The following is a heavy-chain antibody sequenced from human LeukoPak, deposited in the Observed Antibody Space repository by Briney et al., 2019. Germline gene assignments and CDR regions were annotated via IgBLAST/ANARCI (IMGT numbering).Heavy chain of an antibody. CDR3: ARTPKDVRFDWLLYSDF. D-gene: IGHD3-9*01. CDR1: GYTFTTYA. CDR2: IMPLLGTS. V-gene: IGHV1-69*13. J-gene: IGHJ4*02. Sequence: ASVKVSCKASGYTFTTYAMNWVRQAPGQGLEWMGGIMPLLGTSKYAQKFQARVTMTADESSSTVYMELSSLKSEDTAVYYCARTPKDVRFDWLLYSDFWGQGTLVTVSS.